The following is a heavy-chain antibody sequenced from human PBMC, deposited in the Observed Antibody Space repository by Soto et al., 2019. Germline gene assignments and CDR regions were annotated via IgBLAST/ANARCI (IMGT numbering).Heavy chain of an antibody. J-gene: IGHJ5*02. CDR1: GGSISSYY. CDR2: IYYSGST. V-gene: IGHV4-59*01. D-gene: IGHD2-2*01. Sequence: KQSQTLSLTCTVSGGSISSYYWSWIRQPPGKGLEWIGYIYYSGSTNYNPSLKSRVTISVDTSKNQFSLKLSSVTAADTAVNYCARDIRSCSSTSCLLEFDPWGQGTLVTVSS. CDR3: ARDIRSCSSTSCLLEFDP.